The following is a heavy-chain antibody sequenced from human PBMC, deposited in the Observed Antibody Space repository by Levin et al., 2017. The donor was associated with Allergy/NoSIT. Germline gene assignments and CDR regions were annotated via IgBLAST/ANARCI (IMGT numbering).Heavy chain of an antibody. Sequence: QPGGSLRLSCSGSGLRFSYYAMSWVRQAPGKGLEWVSAVGADGSSTAYADSVKGRFTISRDNNKNTLYLQMNSLRAEDTALYYCVRESPSVFDIWGQGTTVTVSS. D-gene: IGHD5/OR15-5a*01. CDR2: VGADGSST. J-gene: IGHJ3*02. CDR1: GLRFSYYA. CDR3: VRESPSVFDI. V-gene: IGHV3-23*01.